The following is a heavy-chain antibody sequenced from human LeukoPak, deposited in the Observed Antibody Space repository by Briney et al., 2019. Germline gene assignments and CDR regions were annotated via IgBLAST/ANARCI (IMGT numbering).Heavy chain of an antibody. V-gene: IGHV3-48*01. CDR3: ARDGRAYYFDNSGFWTVAFDI. Sequence: GGSLRLSCAASGFTFSSYSMNWVRRAPGKGLEWVSYITRSSDTIYYADSVKGRFTISRDNAKNALYLQMNSLRGEDTAVYYCARDGRAYYFDNSGFWTVAFDIWGQGTMVTVSS. D-gene: IGHD3-22*01. CDR1: GFTFSSYS. J-gene: IGHJ3*02. CDR2: ITRSSDTI.